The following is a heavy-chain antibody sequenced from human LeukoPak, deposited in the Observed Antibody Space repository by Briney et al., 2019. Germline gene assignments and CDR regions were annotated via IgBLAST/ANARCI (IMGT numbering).Heavy chain of an antibody. CDR3: ATQIAVAGPEGYFQH. V-gene: IGHV4-30-2*01. CDR1: GFTFSSYA. CDR2: IYHSGST. Sequence: LRLSCAAAGFTFSSYAMSWVRQAPGKGLEWIGYIYHSGSTYYNPSLKSRVTISVDRSKNQFSLKLSSVTAADTAVYYCATQIAVAGPEGYFQHWGQGTLVTVSS. J-gene: IGHJ1*01. D-gene: IGHD6-19*01.